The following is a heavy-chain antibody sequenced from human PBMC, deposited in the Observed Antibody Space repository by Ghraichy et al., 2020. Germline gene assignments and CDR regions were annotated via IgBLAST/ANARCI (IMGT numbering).Heavy chain of an antibody. CDR3: ARDAVATRFGLDV. D-gene: IGHD5-24*01. Sequence: LSLTCVASGFTFSHYGIYWVRQAPGKGLEWVAVIWYDGSKKYYADSVKGRFTISRDNAKNTLDLEMNDLRVEDTAVYYCARDAVATRFGLDVWGQGTTVTVSS. CDR1: GFTFSHYG. CDR2: IWYDGSKK. J-gene: IGHJ6*02. V-gene: IGHV3-33*07.